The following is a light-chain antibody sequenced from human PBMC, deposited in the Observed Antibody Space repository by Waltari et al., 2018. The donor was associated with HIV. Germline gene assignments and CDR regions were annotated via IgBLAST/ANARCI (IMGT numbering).Light chain of an antibody. CDR1: QSVGNS. Sequence: SLSPGQRATLSCRASQSVGNSLVWYQQKPGLAPRLLIYDVSYRAADIPSRFSGSGSETDFTLTISSLEPEDFAVYYCQQGSNWPRTFGQGTKLEIE. CDR3: QQGSNWPRT. J-gene: IGKJ2*01. CDR2: DVS. V-gene: IGKV3-11*01.